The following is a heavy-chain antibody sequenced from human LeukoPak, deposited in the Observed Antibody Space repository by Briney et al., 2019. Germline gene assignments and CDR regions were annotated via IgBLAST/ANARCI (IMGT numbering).Heavy chain of an antibody. V-gene: IGHV3-21*01. CDR2: ISSSSSYI. Sequence: PGGSLRLSCAASGLTFSSYWMNWVRQAPGEGLEWVSSISSSSSYIYYADSVKGRFTISRDNAKNSLYLQMNSLRAEDTAVYYCARVGYSYGFDYWGQGTLVTVSS. J-gene: IGHJ4*02. CDR1: GLTFSSYW. D-gene: IGHD5-18*01. CDR3: ARVGYSYGFDY.